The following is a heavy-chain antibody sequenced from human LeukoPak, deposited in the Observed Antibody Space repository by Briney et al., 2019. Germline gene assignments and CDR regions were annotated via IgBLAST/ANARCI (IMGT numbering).Heavy chain of an antibody. D-gene: IGHD3-22*01. J-gene: IGHJ4*02. CDR2: ISTTGGST. Sequence: GGSLRLSCAASGFTFSNAWMSWVRRAPGKGLEWVSAISTTGGSTYYADSVKGRFTISRDNSKNTLTLQMNSLRVEDTALYYCASQYYYDSSGADYWGQGTLVTVSS. CDR1: GFTFSNAW. CDR3: ASQYYYDSSGADY. V-gene: IGHV3-23*01.